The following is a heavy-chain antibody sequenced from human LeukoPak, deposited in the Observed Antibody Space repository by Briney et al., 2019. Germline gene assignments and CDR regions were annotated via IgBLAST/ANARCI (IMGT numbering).Heavy chain of an antibody. V-gene: IGHV5-51*01. D-gene: IGHD1-26*01. J-gene: IGHJ4*02. CDR1: GYSFPSYW. CDR2: IYPGDSDT. Sequence: GESLKISCKASGYSFPSYWIGWVRQMPGKGLEWMGIIYPGDSDTRYSPSFQGQVTISADKSISTAYLQWSRLKASDTAMYYCARGLSGSYYLFDYWGQGTLVTVSS. CDR3: ARGLSGSYYLFDY.